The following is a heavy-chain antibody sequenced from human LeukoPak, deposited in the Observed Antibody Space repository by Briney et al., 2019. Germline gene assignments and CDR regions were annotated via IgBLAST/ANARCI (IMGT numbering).Heavy chain of an antibody. Sequence: ASVKVSCKASGYSFTEYGINWVRQAPGQGLEWMGWISAYNGNTNFAPKFQDRVIMTTDTSTSTAYMELRSLRSDDPAVYFWARSGYYFVGFDYWGQGTLVTVSS. CDR1: GYSFTEYG. CDR2: ISAYNGNT. V-gene: IGHV1-18*04. J-gene: IGHJ4*02. D-gene: IGHD3-22*01. CDR3: ARSGYYFVGFDY.